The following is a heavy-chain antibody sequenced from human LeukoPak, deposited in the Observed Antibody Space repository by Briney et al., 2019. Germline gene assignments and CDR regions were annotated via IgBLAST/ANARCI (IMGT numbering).Heavy chain of an antibody. Sequence: GGSLRLSCAASGFAFNTYSMNWVRQAPGKGLEWISYISSINSGEYYADSVKGRFTISRDNAKNSLYLQMNSLRAEDTAVYYCARVPGFDGSFWGQGTLVTVSS. D-gene: IGHD3-9*01. CDR2: ISSINSGE. CDR3: ARVPGFDGSF. J-gene: IGHJ4*02. V-gene: IGHV3-21*05. CDR1: GFAFNTYS.